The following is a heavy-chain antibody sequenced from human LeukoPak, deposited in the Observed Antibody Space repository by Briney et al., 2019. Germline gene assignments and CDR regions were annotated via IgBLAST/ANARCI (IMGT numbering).Heavy chain of an antibody. CDR2: ISSSSSTI. CDR1: GFSFSSYS. Sequence: PGGSLRLSCAASGFSFSSYSMNWVRQAPGKGLEWVSYISSSSSTIYYADSVKGRFTISRDNANNSPDLQMNSLRDEDTAVYYRARRRGSYWDWGQGTLVTVSS. J-gene: IGHJ4*02. CDR3: ARRRGSYWD. V-gene: IGHV3-48*02. D-gene: IGHD1-26*01.